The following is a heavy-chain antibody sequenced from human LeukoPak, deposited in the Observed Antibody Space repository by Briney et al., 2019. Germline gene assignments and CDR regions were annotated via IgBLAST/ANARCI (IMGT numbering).Heavy chain of an antibody. Sequence: TGGSLRLSCAASGFTFDDYGMSWVRQAPGKGLEWVSGINWNGGSTGYADSVKGRFTISRDNSKNTLYLQMNSLRAEDTAVYYCAKDDGGSYYIYYYYMDVWGKGTTVTISS. D-gene: IGHD3-16*01. J-gene: IGHJ6*03. CDR1: GFTFDDYG. V-gene: IGHV3-20*04. CDR3: AKDDGGSYYIYYYYMDV. CDR2: INWNGGST.